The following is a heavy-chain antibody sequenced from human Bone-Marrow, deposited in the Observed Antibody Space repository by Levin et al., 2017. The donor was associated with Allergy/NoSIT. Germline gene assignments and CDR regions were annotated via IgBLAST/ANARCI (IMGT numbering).Heavy chain of an antibody. CDR2: ISSGSGTS. CDR1: RFSFNTYN. V-gene: IGHV3-48*01. CDR3: ARETTYYFDTGGDLRAGWYYDL. J-gene: IGHJ2*01. Sequence: GESLKISCAASRFSFNTYNMHWVRQAPGKGLECISYISSGSGTSDYADSVKGRFTISRDNANNSMYLQMNSLRAEDTAVYYCARETTYYFDTGGDLRAGWYYDLWGRGTLVTVSS. D-gene: IGHD3-22*01.